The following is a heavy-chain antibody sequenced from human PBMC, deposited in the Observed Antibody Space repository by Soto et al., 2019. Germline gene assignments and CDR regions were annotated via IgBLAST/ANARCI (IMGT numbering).Heavy chain of an antibody. D-gene: IGHD3-9*01. CDR3: ARLNYDILTGYFRYFDY. J-gene: IGHJ4*02. CDR1: GYSFTSYW. V-gene: IGHV5-51*01. Sequence: GESLKISCKGSGYSFTSYWIGWVRQMPGKGLEWMGIIYPGDSDTRYSPSFQGQVTISADKSISTAYLQWSSLKASDTAMYYCARLNYDILTGYFRYFDYWGQGTLVTVSS. CDR2: IYPGDSDT.